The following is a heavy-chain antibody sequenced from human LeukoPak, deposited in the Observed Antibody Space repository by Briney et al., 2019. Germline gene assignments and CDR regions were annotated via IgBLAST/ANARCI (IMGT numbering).Heavy chain of an antibody. Sequence: ASVKVSCKASGGTFSSYAISWVRQAPGQGLEWMGGIIPIIGTANYAQKFQGRVTITADKSTSTAYMELSSLRSEDTAVYYCARTYYYGSGSYSLFPFDYWGQGTLVTVSS. CDR2: IIPIIGTA. D-gene: IGHD3-10*01. J-gene: IGHJ4*02. CDR3: ARTYYYGSGSYSLFPFDY. V-gene: IGHV1-69*06. CDR1: GGTFSSYA.